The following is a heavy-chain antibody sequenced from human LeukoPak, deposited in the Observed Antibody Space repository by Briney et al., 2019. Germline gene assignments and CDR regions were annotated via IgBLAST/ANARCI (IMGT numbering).Heavy chain of an antibody. V-gene: IGHV3-21*01. CDR3: ATPSDYDTRVV. CDR1: GFTFSSYS. J-gene: IGHJ6*04. CDR2: ISSSSSYI. D-gene: IGHD3-22*01. Sequence: GESLRLSCAASGFTFSSYSMNWVRQAPGKGLEWVSSISSSSSYIYYADSVKGRFTISRDNAKNSLYLQMNSLRAEDTAVYYCATPSDYDTRVVWGKGTTVTVSS.